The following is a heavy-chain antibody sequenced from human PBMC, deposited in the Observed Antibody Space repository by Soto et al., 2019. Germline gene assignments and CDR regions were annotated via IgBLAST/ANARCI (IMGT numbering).Heavy chain of an antibody. CDR1: GFTVSSHT. CDR3: ARRITMVRGPYYYYAMDV. D-gene: IGHD3-10*01. CDR2: INSTSSTK. J-gene: IGHJ6*02. Sequence: LRLSCAASGFTVSSHTMNWVRQAPGKGLEWISYINSTSSTKNYADSVKGRFTISRDNANNSLYLQMNSLRDEDTAVYYCARRITMVRGPYYYYAMDVWGQGTTVTVSS. V-gene: IGHV3-48*02.